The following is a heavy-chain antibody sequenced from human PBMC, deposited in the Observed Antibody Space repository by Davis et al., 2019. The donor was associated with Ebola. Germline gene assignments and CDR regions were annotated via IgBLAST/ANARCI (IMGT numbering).Heavy chain of an antibody. Sequence: GESLKISCTVSGFTFRDSAMSWVRRAPGKGLVWVSRITNDGTRTSYADSVQGRFTISRDNAKNTLFLQLNSLRVEDTAIYYCARREAASIDYWGQGTLVTVSS. CDR1: GFTFRDSA. V-gene: IGHV3-74*01. D-gene: IGHD6-25*01. J-gene: IGHJ4*02. CDR3: ARREAASIDY. CDR2: ITNDGTRT.